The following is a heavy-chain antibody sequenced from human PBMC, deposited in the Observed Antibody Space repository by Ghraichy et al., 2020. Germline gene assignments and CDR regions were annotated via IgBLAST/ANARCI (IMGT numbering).Heavy chain of an antibody. Sequence: SCAASGFTFSSYEMNWVRQAPGKGLEWVSYISSSGSTIYYADSVKGRFTISRDNAKNSLYLQMNSLRAEDTAVYYCARGGAAADSRQGYYYYGMDVWGQGTTVTVSS. V-gene: IGHV3-48*03. CDR1: GFTFSSYE. J-gene: IGHJ6*02. CDR2: ISSSGSTI. D-gene: IGHD6-13*01. CDR3: ARGGAAADSRQGYYYYGMDV.